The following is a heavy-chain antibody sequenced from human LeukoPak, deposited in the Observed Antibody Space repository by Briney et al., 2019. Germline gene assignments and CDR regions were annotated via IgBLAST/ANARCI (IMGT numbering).Heavy chain of an antibody. CDR3: ARGAPLMVYAIVY. Sequence: GGSLRLSCAASGFTFSSYEMNWVRQAPGKGLEWVSAISGSPGSTYYADSVKGRFTISRDNSKNTLYLQMNSLRAEDTAVYYCARGAPLMVYAIVYWGQGTLVTVSS. V-gene: IGHV3-23*01. D-gene: IGHD2-8*01. CDR1: GFTFSSYE. CDR2: ISGSPGST. J-gene: IGHJ4*02.